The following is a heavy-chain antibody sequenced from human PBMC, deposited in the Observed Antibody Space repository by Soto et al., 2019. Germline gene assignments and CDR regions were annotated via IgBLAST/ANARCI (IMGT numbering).Heavy chain of an antibody. Sequence: QVQVVQSGAEVKKPGASVKVSCKTSGYTFNKYPIHWVRQAPGQGLEWMGWINPGNGDTGYSQKFQDRVTITRDTSASTAYMDLRSLRSEDTAVYYCAWKDYYDSGMYSFDYWVQGTLVTVSS. CDR3: AWKDYYDSGMYSFDY. V-gene: IGHV1-3*01. CDR1: GYTFNKYP. J-gene: IGHJ4*02. CDR2: INPGNGDT. D-gene: IGHD3-22*01.